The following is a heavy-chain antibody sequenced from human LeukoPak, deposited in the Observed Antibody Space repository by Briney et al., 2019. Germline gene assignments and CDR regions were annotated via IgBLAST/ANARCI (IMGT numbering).Heavy chain of an antibody. J-gene: IGHJ4*02. Sequence: PSETLSPTCTVSGGSISSSSYYWGWIRQPPVKGPEWIGSIYYSGSTYYNPSLESRVTIFVDTSKNQFSLKLSSVTAADTAVYYCASERGYDKRGYYFDYWGQGTLVTVSS. V-gene: IGHV4-39*01. CDR3: ASERGYDKRGYYFDY. CDR2: IYYSGST. D-gene: IGHD5-12*01. CDR1: GGSISSSSYY.